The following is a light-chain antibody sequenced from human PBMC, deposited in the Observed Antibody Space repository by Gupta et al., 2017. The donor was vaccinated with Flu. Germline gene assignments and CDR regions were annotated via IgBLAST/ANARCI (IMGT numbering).Light chain of an antibody. V-gene: IGLV2-14*01. Sequence: QSALPQPASASGTPGQSINLSCPGTRRHVGGYNYVSWNQQPQGNAPKFIVCEVNNRPSPVSNRFSGSKSGNTASLTISGLQAEDEADYYCSSFTSSNTYVFGSGTRVTVL. CDR2: EVN. J-gene: IGLJ1*01. CDR1: RRHVGGYNY. CDR3: SSFTSSNTYV.